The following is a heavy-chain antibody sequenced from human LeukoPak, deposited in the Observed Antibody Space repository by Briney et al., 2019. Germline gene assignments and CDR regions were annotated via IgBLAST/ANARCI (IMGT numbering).Heavy chain of an antibody. D-gene: IGHD2-2*01. J-gene: IGHJ4*02. CDR1: GFTFSSYG. V-gene: IGHV3-30*02. Sequence: GGSLRLSCAASGFTFSSYGMHWVRQAPGKGLEWVAFIRYDGSNKYYADSVKGRLTISRDNSKNTLYLQMNSLRAEDTAVYYCAKASPSQYQLPLYYFDYWGQGTLVTVSS. CDR2: IRYDGSNK. CDR3: AKASPSQYQLPLYYFDY.